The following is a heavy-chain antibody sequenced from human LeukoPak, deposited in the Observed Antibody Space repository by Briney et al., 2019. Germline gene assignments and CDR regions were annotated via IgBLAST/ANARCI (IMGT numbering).Heavy chain of an antibody. CDR2: IYSGGTP. V-gene: IGHV3-66*01. CDR1: EFTVRSNY. CDR3: ASDDGTMVRGIMPC. D-gene: IGHD3-10*01. Sequence: PGGSLRLSCAASEFTVRSNYMAWVRQAPGKGLEWVSVIYSGGTPYYADSVKGRFTISRDNSKNTLYLQMNGLRAEDTAVYYCASDDGTMVRGIMPCWGQGTLVTVSS. J-gene: IGHJ4*02.